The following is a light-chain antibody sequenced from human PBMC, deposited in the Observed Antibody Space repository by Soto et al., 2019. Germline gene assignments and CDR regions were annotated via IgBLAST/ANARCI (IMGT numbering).Light chain of an antibody. V-gene: IGKV1-5*03. CDR3: QQYNSYPLT. CDR2: KAS. J-gene: IGKJ4*01. Sequence: DIQMTQSPSTLSASVTDRVTITCRASQSISTWLAWYQQKPGKAPKFLIKKASTLESGVPSRFSGSGSGTEFTLTISSLQPDDFATYFCQQYNSYPLTFGGGTKVEIK. CDR1: QSISTW.